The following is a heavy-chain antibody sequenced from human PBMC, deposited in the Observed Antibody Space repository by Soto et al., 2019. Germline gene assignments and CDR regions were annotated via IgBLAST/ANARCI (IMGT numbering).Heavy chain of an antibody. CDR2: IIPILGIA. V-gene: IGHV1-69*02. CDR1: GGTFSSYT. J-gene: IGHJ5*02. D-gene: IGHD3-22*01. Sequence: ASVKVSCKASGGTFSSYTISWVRQAPGQGLEWMGRIIPILGIANYAQKFQGRVTITADKSTSTAYMELSSLRSEDTAVYYCARAYYYDSSGYPPFDHWGQGTLVTVSS. CDR3: ARAYYYDSSGYPPFDH.